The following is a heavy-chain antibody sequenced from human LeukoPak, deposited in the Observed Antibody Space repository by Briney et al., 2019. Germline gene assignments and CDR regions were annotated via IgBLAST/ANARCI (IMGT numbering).Heavy chain of an antibody. CDR3: ARAGGYCSGGSCYSAGVEFDP. CDR1: GGSISSYY. D-gene: IGHD2-15*01. V-gene: IGHV4-59*01. Sequence: SETLSLTCTVSGGSISSYYWSWIRQPPGKGLEWIGYIYYSGSTNYNPSLKSRVTISVDTSKNQFSLKLSSVTAADTAVYYCARAGGYCSGGSCYSAGVEFDPWGQGTLVTVSS. J-gene: IGHJ5*02. CDR2: IYYSGST.